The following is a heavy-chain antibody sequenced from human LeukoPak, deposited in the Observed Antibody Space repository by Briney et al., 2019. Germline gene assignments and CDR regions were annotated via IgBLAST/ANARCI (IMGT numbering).Heavy chain of an antibody. CDR3: ARGFGNVRGVT. V-gene: IGHV4-34*01. J-gene: IGHJ5*02. Sequence: PSETLSLTCAVYGVSLSGDYWSWLRQSPGKGLEWIGEINHSGNTNYNPSLKSRATMSVDTSKNQISLKLSSVTAADTAVYYCARGFGNVRGVTWGQGTLVTVSS. CDR1: GVSLSGDY. CDR2: INHSGNT. D-gene: IGHD3-10*01.